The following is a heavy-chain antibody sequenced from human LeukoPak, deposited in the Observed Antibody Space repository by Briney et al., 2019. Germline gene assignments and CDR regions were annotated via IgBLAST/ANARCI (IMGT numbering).Heavy chain of an antibody. Sequence: PGGSLRLSCEASGFTVSGTYMTCVRQAPGKGLEGVSVIYSGGSTYYAGSVKGRFIISRDNSKNTLYLHMNSLRAADTAVYSCARALNWKEYYFDFWGQGALVTVSS. J-gene: IGHJ4*02. CDR3: ARALNWKEYYFDF. CDR2: IYSGGST. CDR1: GFTVSGTY. D-gene: IGHD1-20*01. V-gene: IGHV3-66*01.